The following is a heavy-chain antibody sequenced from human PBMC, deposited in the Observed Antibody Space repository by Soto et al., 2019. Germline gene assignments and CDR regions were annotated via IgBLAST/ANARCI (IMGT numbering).Heavy chain of an antibody. Sequence: GASVKVSCKASGGTFSSYAISWVRQAPGQGLEWMGGIIPIFGTANYAQKFQGRVTITADESTSTAYMELSSLRSEDTAVYYCARARRTIFLGSTSCLDYWGQGTLVTVSS. CDR3: ARARRTIFLGSTSCLDY. CDR1: GGTFSSYA. CDR2: IIPIFGTA. D-gene: IGHD2-2*01. J-gene: IGHJ4*02. V-gene: IGHV1-69*13.